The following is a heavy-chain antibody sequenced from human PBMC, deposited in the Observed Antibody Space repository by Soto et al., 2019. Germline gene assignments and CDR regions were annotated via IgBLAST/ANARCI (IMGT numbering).Heavy chain of an antibody. CDR3: ARVGGFGATTIDY. CDR1: GGSISSYY. D-gene: IGHD3-10*01. J-gene: IGHJ4*02. CDR2: IYYGGTT. V-gene: IGHV4-59*08. Sequence: SETLSLTCTVSGGSISSYYLSWIRQPPGKGLEWIGYIYYGGTTSYNPSLKSRVTISLETSKNQFSLRLSSVTAADTAVYYCARVGGFGATTIDYWGKEPLVTVPS.